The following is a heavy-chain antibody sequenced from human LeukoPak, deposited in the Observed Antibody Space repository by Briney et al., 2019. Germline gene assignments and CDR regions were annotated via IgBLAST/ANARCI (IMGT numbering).Heavy chain of an antibody. CDR3: VKDTVSRRDH. CDR2: IHNGGGET. Sequence: PGGSLRLSCTASGFIFGYYVMTWVRQAPGKGLEWVSSIHNGGGETYYADAVKGRFTISRDNSRNTVYLQMSSLTAEDTALYFCVKDTVSRRDHWGLGTQVTVSS. CDR1: GFIFGYYV. V-gene: IGHV3-23*01. J-gene: IGHJ4*02.